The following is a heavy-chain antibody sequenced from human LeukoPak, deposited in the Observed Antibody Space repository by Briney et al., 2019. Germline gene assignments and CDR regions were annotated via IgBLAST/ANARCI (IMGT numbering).Heavy chain of an antibody. CDR2: ISYDGSNK. V-gene: IGHV3-30*03. D-gene: IGHD5-18*01. CDR3: VRIDTAMVGYFDY. CDR1: GFTFSSYG. J-gene: IGHJ4*02. Sequence: GGSLRLSCAASGFTFSSYGMHWVRQAPGKGLEWVAVISYDGSNKYYADSVKGRFTISRDNSKNTLYQQMNSLRAEDTAVYYCVRIDTAMVGYFDYWGQGTLVTVSS.